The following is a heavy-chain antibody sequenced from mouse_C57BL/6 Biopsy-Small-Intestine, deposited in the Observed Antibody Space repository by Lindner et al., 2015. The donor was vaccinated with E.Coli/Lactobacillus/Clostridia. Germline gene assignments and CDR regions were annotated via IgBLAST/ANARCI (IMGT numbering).Heavy chain of an antibody. CDR2: MNPNSAGS. J-gene: IGHJ4*01. CDR1: GYSVTAYY. Sequence: SVKVSCKTSGYSVTAYYLHWVRQAPGQRPEWLGWMNPNSAGSNYAPKFQGRVTMTRDESFTTAYMELRGLTSDDTAMYYCATAPYYYGSGSYAHLDNWGQGTLVTVSS. V-gene: IGHV1-18*01. CDR3: ATAPYYYGSGSYAHLDN. D-gene: IGHD1-1*02.